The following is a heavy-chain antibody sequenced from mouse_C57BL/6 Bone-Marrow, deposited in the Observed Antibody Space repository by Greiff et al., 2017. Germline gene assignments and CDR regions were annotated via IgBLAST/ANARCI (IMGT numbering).Heavy chain of an antibody. Sequence: VQLKESGGGLVKPGGSLKLSCAASGFTFSDYGMHWVSQAPEKGLEWVAYISRGSSTIYYADTVKGRFTISRDNAKNTLFLQMTSLRSEDTAMYYCASWFAYGGQGTLVTVSA. J-gene: IGHJ3*01. CDR1: GFTFSDYG. CDR3: ASWFAY. V-gene: IGHV5-17*01. CDR2: ISRGSSTI.